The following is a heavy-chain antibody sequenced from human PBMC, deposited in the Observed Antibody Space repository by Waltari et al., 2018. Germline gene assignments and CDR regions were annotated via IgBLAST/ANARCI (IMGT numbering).Heavy chain of an antibody. Sequence: QVQLQPWGAGLLKPSAPLPLTCAADGWSFSGYYWSWIRQPPGRGLEWIGEINHSGRTNYNPSLKRRVTISVDTTKNQFSLKLSSVTAADTAVYYCARGLYYYDSSGTMGYWGQGTLVTVSS. D-gene: IGHD3-22*01. V-gene: IGHV4-34*01. CDR2: INHSGRT. CDR3: ARGLYYYDSSGTMGY. J-gene: IGHJ4*02. CDR1: GWSFSGYY.